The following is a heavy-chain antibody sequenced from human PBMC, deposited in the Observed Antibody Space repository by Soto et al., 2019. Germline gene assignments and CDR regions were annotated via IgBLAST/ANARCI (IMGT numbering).Heavy chain of an antibody. D-gene: IGHD2-15*01. J-gene: IGHJ6*03. Sequence: PSETLSLTCAVSSGSISSSNWWSWVRQPPGKGLEWIGEIYHSGSTNYNPSLKSRVTISVDKSKNQFSLKLSSVTAADTAVYYCATAVTGELGYCSGGSCYYYYYYMDVWGKVTTVTVSS. CDR3: ATAVTGELGYCSGGSCYYYYYYMDV. CDR1: SGSISSSNW. V-gene: IGHV4-4*02. CDR2: IYHSGST.